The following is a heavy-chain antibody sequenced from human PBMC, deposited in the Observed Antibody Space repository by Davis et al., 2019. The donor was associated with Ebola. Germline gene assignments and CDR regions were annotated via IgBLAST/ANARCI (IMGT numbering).Heavy chain of an antibody. CDR3: ATTQWLREFDN. CDR1: GFTVSSYH. V-gene: IGHV3-53*05. D-gene: IGHD6-19*01. CDR2: IYDHST. Sequence: GESLKLSCAASGFTVSSYHMSWVRQAPGKGLEWVSVIYDHSTAYADSVRGRFIISSDKSNNTLYLEMNSLRVDDTAVYYCATTQWLREFDNWGQGTLVAVSS. J-gene: IGHJ4*02.